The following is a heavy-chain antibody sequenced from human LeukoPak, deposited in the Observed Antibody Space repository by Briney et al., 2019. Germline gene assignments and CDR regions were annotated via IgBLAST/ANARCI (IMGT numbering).Heavy chain of an antibody. V-gene: IGHV4-59*01. D-gene: IGHD6-19*01. CDR2: IYYSGTT. Sequence: SETLSLTCTVSGASISSYFYWSWIRQPPGKGPEWIGYIYYSGTTKYNPSLRSRVTISIDTTKNHFSLKVNSVTAADTAVYYCARGQPQRYNSGRYVNWFDPWGQGTLVSVSS. CDR1: GASISSYFY. CDR3: ARGQPQRYNSGRYVNWFDP. J-gene: IGHJ5*02.